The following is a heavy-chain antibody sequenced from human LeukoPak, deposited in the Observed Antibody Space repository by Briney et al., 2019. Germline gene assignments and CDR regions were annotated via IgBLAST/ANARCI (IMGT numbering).Heavy chain of an antibody. V-gene: IGHV3-43*02. D-gene: IGHD4-11*01. Sequence: GGSLRLSCAASGFTFRDFSMHRVRQVAGKGLEWVSLISGDGGVTHYGDSVRGRFTISRDNSKNSLYLQMSSLRVEDTALYYCAKGNNSISYNFDYWGQGTLVTVSS. J-gene: IGHJ4*02. CDR2: ISGDGGVT. CDR3: AKGNNSISYNFDY. CDR1: GFTFRDFS.